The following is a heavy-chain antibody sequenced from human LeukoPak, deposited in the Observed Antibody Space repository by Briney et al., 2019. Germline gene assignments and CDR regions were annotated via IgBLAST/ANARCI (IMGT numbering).Heavy chain of an antibody. D-gene: IGHD3-22*01. J-gene: IGHJ3*02. CDR1: GGSISSGSYY. CDR3: ARVTYYYDSSGYTGDAFDI. Sequence: PSQTLSLTCTVFGGSISSGSYYWNWIRQPAGKGLEWVGRVHTSGSTNYNPYNPSLKSRVTISVDTSKNQFSLKLSSVTAADTAVYYCARVTYYYDSSGYTGDAFDIWGQGTMVTVSS. CDR2: VHTSGST. V-gene: IGHV4-61*02.